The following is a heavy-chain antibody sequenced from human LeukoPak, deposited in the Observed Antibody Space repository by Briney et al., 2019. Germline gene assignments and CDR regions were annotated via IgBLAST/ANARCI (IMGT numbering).Heavy chain of an antibody. Sequence: ASVKVSCKASGGTFSSYAISWVRQAPGQGLEWMGGIIPIFGTANYAQKFQGRVTITADESTSTAYMELSSLRSEDTAAYYCATSPYYDSSGYLYYGMDVWGQGTTVTVSS. V-gene: IGHV1-69*13. J-gene: IGHJ6*02. CDR1: GGTFSSYA. D-gene: IGHD3-22*01. CDR2: IIPIFGTA. CDR3: ATSPYYDSSGYLYYGMDV.